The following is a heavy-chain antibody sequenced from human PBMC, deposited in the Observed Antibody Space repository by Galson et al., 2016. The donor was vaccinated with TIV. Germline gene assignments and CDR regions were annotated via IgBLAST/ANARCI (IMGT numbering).Heavy chain of an antibody. D-gene: IGHD2-21*02. J-gene: IGHJ3*02. Sequence: SLRLSCAASGITFSSDWMCWVRQAPGKGLEWVANINPDGSTKNYVDSVKGRVTISRDNAKNSLYLQMSSLRAEDSAVYYCARDLGDTSTFCVGDCYLDALDIWGQGAMVTVSS. V-gene: IGHV3-7*01. CDR3: ARDLGDTSTFCVGDCYLDALDI. CDR1: GITFSSDW. CDR2: INPDGSTK.